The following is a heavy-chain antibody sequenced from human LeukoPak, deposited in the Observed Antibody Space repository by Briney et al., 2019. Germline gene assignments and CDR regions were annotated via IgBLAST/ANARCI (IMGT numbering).Heavy chain of an antibody. CDR3: ARGGSNDFWSGYHYYFDY. Sequence: SVKVSCKASGGTFSSYAISWVRQAPGQGLEWMGRIIPILGIANYAQKFQGRVTITADKSTSTAYMELSSLRSEDTAVYYCARGGSNDFWSGYHYYFDYWGQGTLVTVSS. V-gene: IGHV1-69*04. CDR1: GGTFSSYA. J-gene: IGHJ4*02. D-gene: IGHD3-3*01. CDR2: IIPILGIA.